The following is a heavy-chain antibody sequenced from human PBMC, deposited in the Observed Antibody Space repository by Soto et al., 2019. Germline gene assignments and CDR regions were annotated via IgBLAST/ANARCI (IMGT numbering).Heavy chain of an antibody. Sequence: QVQLVQSGAEVKKPGSSVKVSCKASGGTFSSYTISWVRQAPGQGLEWMGRIIPILGIANYAQKFQGRVTITADRSTSTAYMELSSLRSEDTAVYYCAREDALVRSDPWGQGTLVTVSS. J-gene: IGHJ5*02. D-gene: IGHD2-15*01. CDR1: GGTFSSYT. V-gene: IGHV1-69*02. CDR3: AREDALVRSDP. CDR2: IIPILGIA.